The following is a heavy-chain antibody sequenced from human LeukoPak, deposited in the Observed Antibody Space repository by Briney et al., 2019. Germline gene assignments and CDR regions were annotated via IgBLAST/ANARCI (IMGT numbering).Heavy chain of an antibody. CDR2: IRYDGSNK. CDR1: GFTVSSNY. V-gene: IGHV3-30*02. CDR3: AKFSGSSWVAYFDY. D-gene: IGHD6-6*01. J-gene: IGHJ4*02. Sequence: GGSLRLSCAVSGFTVSSNYMSWVRQAPGKGLEWVAFIRYDGSNKYYADSVKGRFTISRDNSKNTLYLQMNSLRAEDTAVYYCAKFSGSSWVAYFDYWGQGTLVTVSS.